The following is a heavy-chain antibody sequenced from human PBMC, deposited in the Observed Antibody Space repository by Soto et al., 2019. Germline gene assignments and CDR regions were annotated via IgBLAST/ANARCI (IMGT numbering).Heavy chain of an antibody. J-gene: IGHJ3*02. V-gene: IGHV1-69*13. CDR1: GGTFSSYA. CDR2: IIPIFGTA. D-gene: IGHD1-26*01. CDR3: ARVGGRTRFAAFDI. Sequence: PRPSVKVSCKASGGTFSSYAISWVRQAPGQGLEWMGGIIPIFGTANYAQKFQGRVTITADESTSTAYMELSSLRSEDTAVYYCARVGGRTRFAAFDIWGQGTMVTVSS.